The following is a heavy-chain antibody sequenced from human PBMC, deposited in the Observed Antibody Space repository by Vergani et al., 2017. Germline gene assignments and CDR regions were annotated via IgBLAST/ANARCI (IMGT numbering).Heavy chain of an antibody. D-gene: IGHD2-21*01. CDR3: ADLYGDDGFSPF. Sequence: EVQLLESGGGLVQPGGSLRLSCAASGFTFSTYAMTWVRQAPGKGLEWVSGISGSGGSTYYADSVKGRFTISRDDSKNTVYSQINSLRAEDTAFYYCADLYGDDGFSPFWGQGTLVTVSS. V-gene: IGHV3-23*01. CDR1: GFTFSTYA. CDR2: ISGSGGST. J-gene: IGHJ4*02.